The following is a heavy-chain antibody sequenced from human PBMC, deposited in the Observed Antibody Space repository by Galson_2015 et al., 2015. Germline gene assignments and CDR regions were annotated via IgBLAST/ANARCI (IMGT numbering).Heavy chain of an antibody. V-gene: IGHV4-34*01. CDR2: INHSGST. Sequence: ETLSLTCAVYGGSFSGYYWSWIRQPPGKGLEWIGEINHSGSTNYNPSLKSRVTISVDTSKNQFSLKLSSVTAADTAVYYCARGLWGGGAFDIWGQGTMVTVSS. D-gene: IGHD3-16*01. CDR3: ARGLWGGGAFDI. CDR1: GGSFSGYY. J-gene: IGHJ3*02.